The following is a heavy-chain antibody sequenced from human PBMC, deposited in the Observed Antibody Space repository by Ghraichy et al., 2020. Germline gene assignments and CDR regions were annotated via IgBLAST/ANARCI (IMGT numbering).Heavy chain of an antibody. Sequence: SETLSLTCTVSGGSISSSSYYWGWIRQPPGKGLEWIGSIYYSGSTYYNPSLKSRVTISVDTSKNQFSLKLSSVTAADTAVYYCARWSGSYYGAFDLWGQGQMVTGSS. CDR3: ARWSGSYYGAFDL. V-gene: IGHV4-39*07. J-gene: IGHJ3*01. CDR1: GGSISSSSYY. CDR2: IYYSGST. D-gene: IGHD1-26*01.